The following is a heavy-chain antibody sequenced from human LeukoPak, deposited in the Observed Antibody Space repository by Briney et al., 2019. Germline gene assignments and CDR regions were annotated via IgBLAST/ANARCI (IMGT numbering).Heavy chain of an antibody. Sequence: ASVKVSCKASGGTFSSYAISWVRQAPGQGLEWMGGIIPIFGTANYAQKFQGRVTITADESTSTPYMELSSLRSEDTAVYYCARGDQYQPLSVPRFDPWGQGTLVTVSS. CDR3: ARGDQYQPLSVPRFDP. J-gene: IGHJ5*02. CDR2: IIPIFGTA. D-gene: IGHD2-2*01. CDR1: GGTFSSYA. V-gene: IGHV1-69*01.